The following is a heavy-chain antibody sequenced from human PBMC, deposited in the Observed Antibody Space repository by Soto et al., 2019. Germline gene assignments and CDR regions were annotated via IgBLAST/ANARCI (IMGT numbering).Heavy chain of an antibody. CDR3: AREGYDRGVADY. CDR1: GGSISSGGYY. D-gene: IGHD3-22*01. J-gene: IGHJ4*02. V-gene: IGHV4-31*03. CDR2: IYYSGST. Sequence: PSETLSLTCTVSGGSISSGGYYWSWIRQHPGKGLEWIGYIYYSGSTYYNPSLKSRVTISVDTSKNQFSLKLSSVTAADTAVYYCAREGYDRGVADYWGQGTLVTVSS.